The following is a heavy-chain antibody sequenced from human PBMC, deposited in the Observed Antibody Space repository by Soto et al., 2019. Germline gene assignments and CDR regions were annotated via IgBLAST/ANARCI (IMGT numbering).Heavy chain of an antibody. CDR2: ISYDGSNQ. CDR1: GYTFTGYY. Sequence: SCKASGYTFTGYYMHWVRQAPDKGLEWVALISYDGSNQYYADSVKGRFTISRDNSKNTLFLQMNSLRADDTAVYYCAKDQASGQGSFDSWGQGTLVTVSS. CDR3: AKDQASGQGSFDS. V-gene: IGHV3-30*18. J-gene: IGHJ4*02.